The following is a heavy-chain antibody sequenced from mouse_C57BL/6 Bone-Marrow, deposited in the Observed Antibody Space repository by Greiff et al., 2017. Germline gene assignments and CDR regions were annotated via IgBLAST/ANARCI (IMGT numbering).Heavy chain of an antibody. V-gene: IGHV1-63*01. CDR3: ARFNWDFDY. J-gene: IGHJ2*01. Sequence: QVQLQQSGAELVRPGTSVKMSCKASGYTFTNYWIGWAKQRPGQGLEWIGDIYPGSGSTNYNEKFKSKATLTVDTSSSTAYMQLSSLTSEDSAVYYCARFNWDFDYWGQGTTLTVSS. CDR2: IYPGSGST. CDR1: GYTFTNYW. D-gene: IGHD4-1*02.